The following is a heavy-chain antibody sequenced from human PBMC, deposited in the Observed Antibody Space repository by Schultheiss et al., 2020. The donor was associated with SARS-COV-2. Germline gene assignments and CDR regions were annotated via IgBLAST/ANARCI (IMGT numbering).Heavy chain of an antibody. Sequence: SETLSLTCTVSGGSISSSSYYWGWIRQPPGKGLEWIGSIYFSGNTYYNPSLKSRVTISVDKSKNQFSLRLSSVTAADTAVYYCARLTWTYVEGTECFDIWGQGTMVTVSS. CDR2: IYFSGNT. V-gene: IGHV4-39*07. CDR1: GGSISSSSYY. D-gene: IGHD1-1*01. J-gene: IGHJ3*02. CDR3: ARLTWTYVEGTECFDI.